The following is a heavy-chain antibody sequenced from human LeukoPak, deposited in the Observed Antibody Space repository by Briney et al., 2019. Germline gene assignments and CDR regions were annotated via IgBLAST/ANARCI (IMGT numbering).Heavy chain of an antibody. CDR1: GGSIGVYY. Sequence: PSETLSLTCSVSGGSIGVYYWYWIRQPAGKGLEWIGRMYSGGTSHYNPSLTSRDTMSVDTSKNQFSLKLNSVTAADTAVYYCARRLFRGIRWRNYYYMDVWGKGTTVTVSS. CDR2: MYSGGTS. D-gene: IGHD2-15*01. CDR3: ARRLFRGIRWRNYYYMDV. J-gene: IGHJ6*03. V-gene: IGHV4-4*07.